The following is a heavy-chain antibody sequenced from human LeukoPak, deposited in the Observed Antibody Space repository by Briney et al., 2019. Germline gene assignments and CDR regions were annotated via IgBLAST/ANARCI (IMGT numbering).Heavy chain of an antibody. CDR3: ARGPNDP. V-gene: IGHV1-69*13. CDR2: SVPIFGTA. J-gene: IGHJ5*02. Sequence: SVKVSCKGSGDTFSSYAISWVRQAPGQGLEWVGGSVPIFGTANYAQKFQGRVTITADDSTSTAYMELSSLRSEDTAVYYCARGPNDPWGQGTLVTVSS. CDR1: GDTFSSYA.